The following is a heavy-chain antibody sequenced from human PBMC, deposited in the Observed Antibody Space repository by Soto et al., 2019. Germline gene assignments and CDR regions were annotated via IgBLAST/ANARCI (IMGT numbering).Heavy chain of an antibody. CDR3: ARDPPRIAAAGNY. V-gene: IGHV1-2*02. J-gene: IGHJ4*02. CDR1: GYTFTSYA. Sequence: ASVKVSCKAYGYTFTSYAMHWVRQAPGQGLEWMGWINPNSGGTNYAQKFQGRVTMTRDTSISAAYMELSRLRSDDTAVYYCARDPPRIAAAGNYWGQGTLVTVSS. D-gene: IGHD6-13*01. CDR2: INPNSGGT.